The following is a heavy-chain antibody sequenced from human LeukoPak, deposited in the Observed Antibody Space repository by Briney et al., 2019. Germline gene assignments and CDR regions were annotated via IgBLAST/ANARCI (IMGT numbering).Heavy chain of an antibody. J-gene: IGHJ4*02. D-gene: IGHD2-15*01. CDR3: ARAKSTGGGGSFY. CDR2: INHAGVT. Sequence: PSETLSLTCAVYGGSLSGYYWTWIRQPPGKGLEWIGEINHAGVTNYNPSLKSRVSMSVDTSKDQFSLKLTSVAAADTAVYFCARAKSTGGGGSFYWGQGTLVTVSS. CDR1: GGSLSGYY. V-gene: IGHV4-34*01.